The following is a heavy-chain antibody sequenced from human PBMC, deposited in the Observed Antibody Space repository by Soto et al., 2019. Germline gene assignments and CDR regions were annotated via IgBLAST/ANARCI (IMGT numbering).Heavy chain of an antibody. CDR1: GYPFTGYY. D-gene: IGHD6-13*01. V-gene: IGHV1-2*04. Sequence: GASVKVSCKASGYPFTGYYIHWVRQAPGQGLEWIGWINPDTGGADSTLKFQGWVTMTRDTSMTTAYMELSSLKSDDTAVYYCARAAGRDGSSWYRGAYDYWG. CDR3: ARAAGRDGSSWYRGAYDY. J-gene: IGHJ4*01. CDR2: INPDTGGA.